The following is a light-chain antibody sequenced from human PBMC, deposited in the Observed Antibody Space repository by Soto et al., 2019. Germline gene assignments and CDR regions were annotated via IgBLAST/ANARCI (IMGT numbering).Light chain of an antibody. V-gene: IGLV1-40*01. CDR2: GNI. CDR1: SSNIGAGYD. J-gene: IGLJ2*01. Sequence: QSVLTQPPSVSGAPGQRVTISCTGSSSNIGAGYDVHWYPQLPGTAPKLLIYGNINRPSGVPDRFSGSKSGTSASLAITGLQAEDEADYYCQSYDSSLSGVVFGGGTKVTVL. CDR3: QSYDSSLSGVV.